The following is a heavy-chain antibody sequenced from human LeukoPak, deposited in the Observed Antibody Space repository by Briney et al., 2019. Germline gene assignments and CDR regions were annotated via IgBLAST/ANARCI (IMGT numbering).Heavy chain of an antibody. J-gene: IGHJ4*02. CDR2: VGATGDT. CDR1: GFIFSDYD. Sequence: GGSLRLSCSASGFIFSDYDMYWVRQVAGEGLEWVSGVGATGDTSYPDSVKGRFTISRDNAKNSLYLQMNRLRVGDTAIYYCARLNSGWGIPDYWGQGILVAVSS. V-gene: IGHV3-13*01. CDR3: ARLNSGWGIPDY. D-gene: IGHD6-25*01.